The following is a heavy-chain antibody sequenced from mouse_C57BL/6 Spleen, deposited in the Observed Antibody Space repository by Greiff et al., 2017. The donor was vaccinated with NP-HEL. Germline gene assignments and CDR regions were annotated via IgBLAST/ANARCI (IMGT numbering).Heavy chain of an antibody. CDR3: ARSAYSNPYARDY. J-gene: IGHJ4*01. CDR2: IYPGSGNT. V-gene: IGHV1-76*01. CDR1: GYTFTDYY. Sequence: VQLQQSGAELVRPGASVKLSCKASGYTFTDYYINWVKQRPGQGLEWIARIYPGSGNTYYNEKFKGKATLTAEKSSSTAYMQLSSLTSEDSAVYFCARSAYSNPYARDYWGQGTSVTVSS. D-gene: IGHD2-5*01.